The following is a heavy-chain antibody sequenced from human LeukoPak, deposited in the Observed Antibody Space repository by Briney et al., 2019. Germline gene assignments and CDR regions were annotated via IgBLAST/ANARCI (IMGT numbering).Heavy chain of an antibody. CDR3: ARGVLRYFARWFDP. D-gene: IGHD3-9*01. Sequence: PSETLSLTCTVSGGSISSYYWSWIRQPAGKGLEWIGRIYTSGSTNYNPSLKSRVTMSVDTSKNQSSLKLSSVTAADTAVYYCARGVLRYFARWFDPWGQGTLVTVSS. CDR2: IYTSGST. CDR1: GGSISSYY. J-gene: IGHJ5*02. V-gene: IGHV4-4*07.